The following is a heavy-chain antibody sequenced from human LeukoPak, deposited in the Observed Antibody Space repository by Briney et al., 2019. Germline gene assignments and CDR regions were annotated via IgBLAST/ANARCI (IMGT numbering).Heavy chain of an antibody. V-gene: IGHV7-4-1*02. D-gene: IGHD3-22*01. CDR3: ARLSTLLYYYDSSGYYLPY. J-gene: IGHJ4*02. CDR2: INTNTRNP. CDR1: GYTFTSYA. Sequence: ASVKVSCKASGYTFTSYAMNWVRQAPGQGLEWMGWINTNTRNPTYAQGFTGRFVFSLDTSVSTAYLQISSLKAEDTAVYYCARLSTLLYYYDSSGYYLPYWGQGTLSPSPQ.